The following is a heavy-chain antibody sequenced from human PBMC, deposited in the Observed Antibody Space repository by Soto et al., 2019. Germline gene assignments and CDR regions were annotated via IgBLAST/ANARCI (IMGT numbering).Heavy chain of an antibody. CDR1: GYTFTGYY. CDR2: INPNSGDT. D-gene: IGHD4-17*01. CDR3: ARSPDYGDYRFDY. J-gene: IGHJ4*02. Sequence: ASVKVSCKASGYTFTGYYMHWVRQAPGQGLEWMGWINPNSGDTNYAQKFQGWVTMTRDTSISTAYMELSRLRSDDTAVYYCARSPDYGDYRFDYWGQGTLVTVSS. V-gene: IGHV1-2*04.